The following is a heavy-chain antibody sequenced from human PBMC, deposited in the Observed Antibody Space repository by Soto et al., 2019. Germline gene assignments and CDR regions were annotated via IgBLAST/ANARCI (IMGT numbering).Heavy chain of an antibody. J-gene: IGHJ6*03. Sequence: GGSLRLSCAASGFTFSDYYMSWIRQAPGKGLEWVSYISNSGSTIYYADSVKGRSTISRDNAKNSLYLQMNSLRAEDTAVYYCARVRWLRFSPYYMDVWGKGTTVTVSS. CDR1: GFTFSDYY. CDR2: ISNSGSTI. V-gene: IGHV3-11*01. D-gene: IGHD5-12*01. CDR3: ARVRWLRFSPYYMDV.